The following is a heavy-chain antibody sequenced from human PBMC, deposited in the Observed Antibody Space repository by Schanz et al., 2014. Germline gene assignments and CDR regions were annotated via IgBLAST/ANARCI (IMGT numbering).Heavy chain of an antibody. CDR2: ISGPTTYT. CDR1: GFTFSDYY. CDR3: AREQIMAAAGLVDY. V-gene: IGHV3-11*05. J-gene: IGHJ4*01. Sequence: PGGSLRLSCAASGFTFSDYYMSWIRQAPGKGLEWVSYISGPTTYTNYADSVKGRFTISRDNAKNSLYLQMNSLRAEDTAVYYCAREQIMAAAGLVDYWGHGTLVTVSS. D-gene: IGHD6-13*01.